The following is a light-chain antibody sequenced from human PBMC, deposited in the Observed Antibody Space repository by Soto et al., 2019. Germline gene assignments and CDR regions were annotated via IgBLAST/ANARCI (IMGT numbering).Light chain of an antibody. V-gene: IGKV1-39*01. J-gene: IGKJ1*01. Sequence: DIQMTQSPSSLSASVGDTISITCRSFQTIAKSLNWYQQKPGKAPRLLIYAASTLQSGVPSRFSGSGSGTDFTLTLNSLQPEDFATYYCQQGYSTPWTFGQGTKV. CDR3: QQGYSTPWT. CDR2: AAS. CDR1: QTIAKS.